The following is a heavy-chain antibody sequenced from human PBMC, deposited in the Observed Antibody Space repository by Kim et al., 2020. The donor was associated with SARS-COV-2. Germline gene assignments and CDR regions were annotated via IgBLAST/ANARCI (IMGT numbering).Heavy chain of an antibody. D-gene: IGHD6-19*01. Sequence: ASVKVSCKASGYTFSSYGLSWVRQAPGQGLEWMGWISTYNGNTNYAQKLQGRVTMTTDTSTSTAYMELRSLRSDDTAVYYCARDATVSGMDDAFDIWGQGTMVTVSS. CDR3: ARDATVSGMDDAFDI. V-gene: IGHV1-18*01. CDR2: ISTYNGNT. CDR1: GYTFSSYG. J-gene: IGHJ3*02.